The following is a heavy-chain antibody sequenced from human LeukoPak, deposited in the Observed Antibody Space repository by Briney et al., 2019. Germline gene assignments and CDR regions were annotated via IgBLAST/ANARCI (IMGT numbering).Heavy chain of an antibody. V-gene: IGHV1-2*02. J-gene: IGHJ6*02. CDR1: GYTFIVSY. Sequence: ASVKVSCKASGYTFIVSYMYCVRQAPGHGLEWMGWINPKSGGTNYAQKFQDRVTMTRDTSTNTAYMELSGLRFDDTAVYYCARMLPQWLPYYHGMDVWGQGTTVTVSS. CDR2: INPKSGGT. CDR3: ARMLPQWLPYYHGMDV. D-gene: IGHD6-19*01.